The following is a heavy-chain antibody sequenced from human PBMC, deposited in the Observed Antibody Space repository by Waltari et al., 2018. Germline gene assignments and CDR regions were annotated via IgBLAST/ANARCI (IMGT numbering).Heavy chain of an antibody. D-gene: IGHD2-15*01. J-gene: IGHJ4*02. V-gene: IGHV4-39*01. CDR1: GGSIRSSTYY. CDR2: IYESGSI. CDR3: ARHGRVVDVVVVVAATLIDY. Sequence: QLQLQASGPGLVKPSETLSLTRTVSGGSIRSSTYYLGRIRPAPGKGLEWIGSIYESGSIYYNPSRNSRVSLSVDTSKNQFSLQLSSVTAADTAVYYCARHGRVVDVVVVVAATLIDYWGQGTLVTVSS.